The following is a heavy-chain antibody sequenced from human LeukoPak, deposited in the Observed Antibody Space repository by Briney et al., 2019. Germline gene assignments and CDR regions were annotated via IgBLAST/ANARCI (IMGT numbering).Heavy chain of an antibody. CDR3: ARLYGDYALDY. Sequence: GESLKISCKGSGYTFTSYWINWVRQLPGKGLEWMGIIYPGESETRYSPSFQGQVTISADKSITTVYLQWSSLKASDTAMYYCARLYGDYALDYWGQGTLVTVSS. D-gene: IGHD4-17*01. J-gene: IGHJ4*02. CDR1: GYTFTSYW. V-gene: IGHV5-51*01. CDR2: IYPGESET.